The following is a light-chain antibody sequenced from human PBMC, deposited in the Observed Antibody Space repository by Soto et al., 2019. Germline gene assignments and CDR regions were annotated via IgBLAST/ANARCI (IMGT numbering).Light chain of an antibody. Sequence: DIQMTQSPSTVSASVGDAVTITCRASQSISTWLAWYQQKPGKAPNLLIYDASTLESGGPSGFSGSGSGTEFTLSISSLQPDDFATYYCQQYSNYPITFGQGTLLEVK. V-gene: IGKV1-5*01. CDR1: QSISTW. CDR3: QQYSNYPIT. J-gene: IGKJ5*01. CDR2: DAS.